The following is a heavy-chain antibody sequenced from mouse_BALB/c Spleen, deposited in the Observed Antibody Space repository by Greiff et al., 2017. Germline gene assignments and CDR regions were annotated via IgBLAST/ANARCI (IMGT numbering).Heavy chain of an antibody. CDR2: ILPGSGST. J-gene: IGHJ4*01. Sequence: QVQLQQSGAELMKPGASVKISCKATGYTFSSYWIEWVKQRPGHGLEWIGEILPGSGSTNYNEKFKGKATFTADTSSNTAYMQLSSLTSEDSAVYYCARGTTVWDMDYWGQGTSVTVSS. V-gene: IGHV1-9*01. D-gene: IGHD1-1*01. CDR1: GYTFSSYW. CDR3: ARGTTVWDMDY.